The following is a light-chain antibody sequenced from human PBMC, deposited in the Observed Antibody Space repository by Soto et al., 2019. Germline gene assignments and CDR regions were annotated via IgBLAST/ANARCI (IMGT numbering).Light chain of an antibody. J-gene: IGKJ4*01. Sequence: EIVMTQSPATLSVSPGDTATLSCRASQYIRSSLAWYQQKPGQAPRLLIYGASTRATGVPARFSGGGPGTEFTLTISSLQSDHFAVYYCQQYNSWPLTFGGGTKVDIK. CDR2: GAS. CDR3: QQYNSWPLT. V-gene: IGKV3-15*01. CDR1: QYIRSS.